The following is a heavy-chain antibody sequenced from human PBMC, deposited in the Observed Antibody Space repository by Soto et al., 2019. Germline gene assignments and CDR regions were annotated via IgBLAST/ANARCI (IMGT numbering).Heavy chain of an antibody. CDR3: ARWDGIFGAGGVN. J-gene: IGHJ4*02. V-gene: IGHV1-18*01. Sequence: QVQLVQSGAEVMKPGASVKVSCKASGYIFAHYGIGWVRQAPGQGLEWMGWINVYNGKTNYAQNFRGRVTMTTDTSTSTAYMDLRTLTSDDTGVYYCARWDGIFGAGGVNWGQGTLVTVSS. CDR2: INVYNGKT. D-gene: IGHD3-16*01. CDR1: GYIFAHYG.